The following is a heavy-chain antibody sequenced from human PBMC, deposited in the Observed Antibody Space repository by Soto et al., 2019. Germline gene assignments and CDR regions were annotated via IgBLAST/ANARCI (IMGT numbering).Heavy chain of an antibody. V-gene: IGHV1-3*01. D-gene: IGHD6-19*01. CDR1: GYTFTSYA. CDR3: ARDQQWLVPGAFDI. J-gene: IGHJ3*02. CDR2: INAGNGTT. Sequence: QVQLVQSGAEVKKPGASVKVSCKASGYTFTSYAMHWVRQAPGKRLRWMGWINAGNGTTKYSQKFKGRVTITRDTSASTAYMELSSLRSEDTAVYYCARDQQWLVPGAFDIWGQGTMVTVSS.